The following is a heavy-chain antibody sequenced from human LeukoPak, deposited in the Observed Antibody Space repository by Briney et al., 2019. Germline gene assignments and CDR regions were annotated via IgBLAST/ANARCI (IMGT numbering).Heavy chain of an antibody. D-gene: IGHD6-6*01. CDR1: GYTFTSYG. J-gene: IGHJ6*03. Sequence: ASVTVSCKASGYTFTSYGISWVRQAPGQGLEWMGWISAYNGNTNYAQKLQGRVTMTTDTSTSTAYMEVSRVRSDDTAMYYCARGSSTRVYYYYYMDVWGKGTTVTVSS. V-gene: IGHV1-18*01. CDR3: ARGSSTRVYYYYYMDV. CDR2: ISAYNGNT.